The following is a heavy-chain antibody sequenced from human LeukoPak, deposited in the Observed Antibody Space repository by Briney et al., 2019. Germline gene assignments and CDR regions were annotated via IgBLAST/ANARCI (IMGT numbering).Heavy chain of an antibody. V-gene: IGHV3-48*04. CDR1: GFTFSNYG. CDR3: ASGSYGSGFYYFYYMDV. J-gene: IGHJ6*03. Sequence: GSLRLSCAASGFTFSNYGMHWVRQAPGKGLEWLSYISSGGDSIYYADSVKGRFTISRDNAKNSVSLQMNSLRAEDTAVYYCASGSYGSGFYYFYYMDVWGKGTTVTVSS. D-gene: IGHD3-10*01. CDR2: ISSGGDSI.